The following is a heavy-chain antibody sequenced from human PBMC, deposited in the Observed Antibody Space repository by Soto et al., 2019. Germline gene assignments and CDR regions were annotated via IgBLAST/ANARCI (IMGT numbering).Heavy chain of an antibody. CDR2: ISYDGSNK. V-gene: IGHV3-30-3*01. CDR1: GFTFSSYA. J-gene: IGHJ4*02. Sequence: QVQLVESGGGVVQPGRSLRLSCAASGFTFSSYAMHWVRQAPGKGLEWVAVISYDGSNKYYADSVKGRFTISRDNSKNTLYLQMNSLRAEDTAVHYCARDLTGTTLLDYWGQGTLVTVSS. D-gene: IGHD1-7*01. CDR3: ARDLTGTTLLDY.